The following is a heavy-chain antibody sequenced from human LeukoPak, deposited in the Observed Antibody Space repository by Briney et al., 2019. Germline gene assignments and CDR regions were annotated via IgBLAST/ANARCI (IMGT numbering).Heavy chain of an antibody. CDR3: AKADIVATWSFDY. D-gene: IGHD5-12*01. Sequence: PGRSLRLSCAASGFTFSSYGMHWVRQAPGKGLEGVAVISYDGSNKYYADSVKGRFTISRDNSKNTLYLQMNSLRAEDTAVYYCAKADIVATWSFDYWGQGTLVTVSS. V-gene: IGHV3-30*18. CDR2: ISYDGSNK. J-gene: IGHJ4*02. CDR1: GFTFSSYG.